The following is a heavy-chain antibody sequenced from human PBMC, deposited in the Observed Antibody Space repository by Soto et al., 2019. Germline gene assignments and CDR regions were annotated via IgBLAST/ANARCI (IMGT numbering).Heavy chain of an antibody. Sequence: QVQLVQSGAEEKKPGASVKVSCKASGYTFTSYAMHWVRQAPGQRLEWMGWFNAGNGNTKYSQKFQGRVTITRDTSARTVYMELSSLRSEDTAVYYCARGSGYYYWDDYWGQGTLVTVSS. CDR1: GYTFTSYA. CDR2: FNAGNGNT. CDR3: ARGSGYYYWDDY. J-gene: IGHJ4*02. V-gene: IGHV1-3*05. D-gene: IGHD3-22*01.